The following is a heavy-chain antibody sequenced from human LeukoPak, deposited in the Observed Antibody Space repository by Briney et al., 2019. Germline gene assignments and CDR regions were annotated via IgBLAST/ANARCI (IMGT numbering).Heavy chain of an antibody. V-gene: IGHV1-2*06. J-gene: IGHJ4*02. CDR2: INPNSGGT. CDR1: GYTFTGSY. Sequence: ASVKVSCKASGYTFTGSYMHWVRQAPGQGLEWVGRINPNSGGTSFAQKFQGSVTMTRDTSVSTAYMKLSRLRSDDTAVYYCARGLENFDCWGQGTLVTVSS. D-gene: IGHD4-11*01. CDR3: ARGLENFDC.